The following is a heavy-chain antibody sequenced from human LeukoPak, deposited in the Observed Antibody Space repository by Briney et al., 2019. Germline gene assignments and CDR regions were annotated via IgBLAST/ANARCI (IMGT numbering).Heavy chain of an antibody. CDR2: ISYDGSNK. D-gene: IGHD3-9*01. J-gene: IGHJ4*02. V-gene: IGHV3-30*18. CDR3: AKGGLRYFDWSYDY. Sequence: GGSLRLSCAASGFTFSSYGMHWVRQAPGKGLEWVAVISYDGSNKYHADSVKGRFTISRDNSKNTLYLQTNSLRAEDTAVYYCAKGGLRYFDWSYDYWGQGTLVIVSS. CDR1: GFTFSSYG.